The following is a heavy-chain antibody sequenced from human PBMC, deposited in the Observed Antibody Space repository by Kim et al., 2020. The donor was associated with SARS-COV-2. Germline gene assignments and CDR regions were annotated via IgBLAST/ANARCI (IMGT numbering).Heavy chain of an antibody. CDR2: ISGSGDHT. Sequence: GGSLRLSCAASGFIFSRYAMSWVRQAPEKGLEWVSAISGSGDHTFYADSVKGRFTISRDNSKNTLYLQLDSLRAEDTAVYYCAKDPSWGAAAGYFDHWGQGHLVTVSS. D-gene: IGHD6-13*01. CDR1: GFIFSRYA. V-gene: IGHV3-23*01. J-gene: IGHJ4*02. CDR3: AKDPSWGAAAGYFDH.